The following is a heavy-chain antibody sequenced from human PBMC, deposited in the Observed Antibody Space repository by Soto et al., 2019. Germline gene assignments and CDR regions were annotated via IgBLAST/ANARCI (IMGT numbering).Heavy chain of an antibody. CDR1: GFTFNNFL. V-gene: IGHV3-23*01. Sequence: EEQLLESGGGLVQPGGSLRLSCVASGFTFNNFLMSWVRQAPGKGLEWVSGISGRGGTISYADSVKGRFTISRDNSKNTLYLQMRSLRAEDTAIYYCAKADDILTGYAFDPWGQGTLVTVSS. CDR3: AKADDILTGYAFDP. J-gene: IGHJ5*02. CDR2: ISGRGGTI. D-gene: IGHD3-9*01.